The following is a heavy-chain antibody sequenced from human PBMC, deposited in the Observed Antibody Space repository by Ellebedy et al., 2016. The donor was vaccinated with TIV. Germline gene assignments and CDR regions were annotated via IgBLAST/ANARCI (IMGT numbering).Heavy chain of an antibody. J-gene: IGHJ4*02. V-gene: IGHV1-18*01. CDR3: ARGFRYGSGRWPLDY. CDR1: GYTLMSYG. Sequence: AASVKVSCKASGYTLMSYGICWVRQAPGQGLEWMGWVSPYDGNTNYAQKSQGRVTMTIDTFTGTGYMELRNLRSDDTAVYFCARGFRYGSGRWPLDYWGQGTLVTVSS. D-gene: IGHD4-23*01. CDR2: VSPYDGNT.